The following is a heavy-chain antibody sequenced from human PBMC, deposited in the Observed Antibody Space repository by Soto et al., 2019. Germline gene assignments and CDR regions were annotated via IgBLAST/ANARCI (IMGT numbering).Heavy chain of an antibody. CDR3: ARGDGQWLATHTGDY. CDR1: GFTFSSYA. CDR2: ISYDGSNK. V-gene: IGHV3-30-3*01. J-gene: IGHJ4*02. D-gene: IGHD6-19*01. Sequence: QVQLVESGGGVVQPGRSLRLSCAASGFTFSSYAMHWVRQAPGKGLEWVAVISYDGSNKYYADSVKGRFTISRDNSKNTLYLQMNSLRAEDTAVYYCARGDGQWLATHTGDYWGQGTLVIVSS.